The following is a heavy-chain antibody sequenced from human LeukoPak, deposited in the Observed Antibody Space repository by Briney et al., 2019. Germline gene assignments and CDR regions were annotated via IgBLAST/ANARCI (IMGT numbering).Heavy chain of an antibody. Sequence: SETLSLTRTVSGGSISSYYWNWIRQPPGKGLEWIGYIYYSGNTDYNPSLKSRLTISVDTSENQLSLKLASVTAADTAVYYCARGGRIAARNWFDPWGQGTLVTVSS. J-gene: IGHJ5*02. V-gene: IGHV4-59*01. D-gene: IGHD6-6*01. CDR1: GGSISSYY. CDR3: ARGGRIAARNWFDP. CDR2: IYYSGNT.